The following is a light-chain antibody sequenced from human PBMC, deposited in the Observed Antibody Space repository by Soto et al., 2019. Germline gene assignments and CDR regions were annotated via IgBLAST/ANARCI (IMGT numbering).Light chain of an antibody. CDR2: DVS. CDR3: CSSAGSYTYVV. J-gene: IGLJ2*01. CDR1: SSDVGGYNY. V-gene: IGLV2-11*01. Sequence: QSALTQPRSVSGSPGQSVTISCTGTSSDVGGYNYVSWYQQHPGKAPKLMIYDVSKRPSGVPDRFSGSKSGNTASLTISGLQEEDEADDYCCSSAGSYTYVVFGGGTKVTVL.